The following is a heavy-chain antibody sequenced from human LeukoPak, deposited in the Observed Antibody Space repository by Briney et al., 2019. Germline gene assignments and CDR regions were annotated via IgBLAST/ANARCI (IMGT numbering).Heavy chain of an antibody. CDR2: MNPNSGNT. CDR1: GYTFTSYD. D-gene: IGHD5-12*01. V-gene: IGHV1-8*03. CDR3: ARDLKVGGYDYFYAFDI. J-gene: IGHJ3*02. Sequence: ASVKVSCKASGYTFTSYDINWVRQATGQGLEWMGWMNPNSGNTGYAQKFQGRVTITRDTSASTAYMELSSLRSEDTAVYYCARDLKVGGYDYFYAFDIWGQGTMVTVSS.